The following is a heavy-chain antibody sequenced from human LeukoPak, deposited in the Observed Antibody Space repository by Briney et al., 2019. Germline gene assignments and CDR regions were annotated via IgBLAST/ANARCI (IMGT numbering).Heavy chain of an antibody. CDR3: ASVHHYCSSTSCYGDAFDI. V-gene: IGHV4-59*12. D-gene: IGHD2-2*01. Sequence: PSETLSLTCTVSGGSISSYYWSWIRQPPGKGLEWIGYIYYSGSTNYNPSLKSRVTISVDTSKNQFSLKLSSVTAADTAVYYCASVHHYCSSTSCYGDAFDIWGQGTMVTVSS. CDR2: IYYSGST. CDR1: GGSISSYY. J-gene: IGHJ3*02.